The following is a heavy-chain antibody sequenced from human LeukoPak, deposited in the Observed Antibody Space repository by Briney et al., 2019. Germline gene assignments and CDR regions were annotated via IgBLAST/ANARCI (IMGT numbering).Heavy chain of an antibody. J-gene: IGHJ5*02. Sequence: GGSLRLSCAAPGFTFSSYAMSWVRQAPGKGLEWVSAISGSGGSTYYADSVKGRFTISRDNSKNTLYLQMNSLRAEDTAVYYCAKDASIAARPEGNWFDPWGQGTLVTVSS. CDR3: AKDASIAARPEGNWFDP. CDR1: GFTFSSYA. V-gene: IGHV3-23*01. CDR2: ISGSGGST. D-gene: IGHD6-6*01.